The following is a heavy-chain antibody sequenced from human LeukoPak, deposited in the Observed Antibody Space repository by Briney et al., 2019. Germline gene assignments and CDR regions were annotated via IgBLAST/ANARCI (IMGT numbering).Heavy chain of an antibody. D-gene: IGHD3-3*01. CDR2: IYTSGST. CDR1: GGSISSGSYY. J-gene: IGHJ4*02. V-gene: IGHV4-61*02. Sequence: SQSLSLTCTVSGGSISSGSYYWSWIRQPAGKGLEWIGRIYTSGSTNYNPSLKSRVTISVDTSKNQFSLKLSSVTAADTAVYYCARGAYDFWSGYYTRAFDYWGQGTLVTVSS. CDR3: ARGAYDFWSGYYTRAFDY.